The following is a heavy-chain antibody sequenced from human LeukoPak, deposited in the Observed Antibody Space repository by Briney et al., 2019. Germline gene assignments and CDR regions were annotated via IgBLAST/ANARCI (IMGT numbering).Heavy chain of an antibody. V-gene: IGHV3-66*01. CDR3: ARDHEIAEAGIHYFDY. J-gene: IGHJ4*02. CDR2: IYSGGST. Sequence: GGSLRLSCAASGFTVSSNYMSWVRQAPGKGLEWVSVIYSGGSTYYADSVKGRFTISRDNSKNTLYLQMNSLRAEDTAVYYCARDHEIAEAGIHYFDYWGQGTLVTVSS. D-gene: IGHD6-19*01. CDR1: GFTVSSNY.